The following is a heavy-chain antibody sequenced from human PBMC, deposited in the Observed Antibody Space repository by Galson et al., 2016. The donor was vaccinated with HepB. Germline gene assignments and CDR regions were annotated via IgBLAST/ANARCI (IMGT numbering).Heavy chain of an antibody. CDR3: AIFGVHFDY. V-gene: IGHV3-21*01. D-gene: IGHD3-3*01. CDR2: ISSSGTYT. J-gene: IGHJ4*02. Sequence: SLRLSCAASGFTFSSYTMNWVRQAPGKELEWVSSISSSGTYTYYADLLKGRFTISRDNAKNSLYLEMNSLRAEDTAVYYCAIFGVHFDYWGQGTQVTVSS. CDR1: GFTFSSYT.